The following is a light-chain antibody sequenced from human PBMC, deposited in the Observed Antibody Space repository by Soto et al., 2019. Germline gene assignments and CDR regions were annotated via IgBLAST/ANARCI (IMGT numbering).Light chain of an antibody. Sequence: QSALTQPASVSGSPGQSITISCTGTSSDVGGYNYVYWYQQHPGKAPKLMIYDVTKRPSGVTNRFSGSKSGSTASLTISGLQAEDEADYYCRSYSTSSPRYVFGSVTKLTVL. CDR1: SSDVGGYNY. J-gene: IGLJ1*01. CDR2: DVT. V-gene: IGLV2-14*03. CDR3: RSYSTSSPRYV.